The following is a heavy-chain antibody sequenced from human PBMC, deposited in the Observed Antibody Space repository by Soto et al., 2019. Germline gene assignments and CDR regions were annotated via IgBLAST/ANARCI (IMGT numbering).Heavy chain of an antibody. CDR3: AKRSPPDY. CDR2: ISGSGGST. Sequence: GSLRLSCAASGFTFNSYAMNWVRQAPGKGLEWVSAISGSGGSTYYADSVKGRFTISRDNSKKTLFLQMNSLRAEDTAIYFCAKRSPPDYWGQGTLVTVSS. CDR1: GFTFNSYA. J-gene: IGHJ4*02. V-gene: IGHV3-23*01.